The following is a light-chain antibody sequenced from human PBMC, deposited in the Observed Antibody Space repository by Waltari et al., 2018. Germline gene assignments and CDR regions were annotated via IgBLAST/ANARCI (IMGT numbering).Light chain of an antibody. CDR2: DAS. V-gene: IGKV3-20*01. J-gene: IGKJ1*01. CDR1: QGVGRA. Sequence: GRASQGVGRALAWYQQKPGQAPRLLIYDASSRATGISDKCSGSGSGTDFSLTISRVEPEDFAVYFCQMYVRLPVTFGQGTKVEVK. CDR3: QMYVRLPVT.